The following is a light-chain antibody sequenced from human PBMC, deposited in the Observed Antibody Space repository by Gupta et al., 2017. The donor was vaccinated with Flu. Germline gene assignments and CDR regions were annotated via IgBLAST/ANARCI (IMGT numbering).Light chain of an antibody. CDR2: EVT. CDR3: SSYTSSSTRV. CDR1: SSDVGGYNY. V-gene: IGLV2-14*01. J-gene: IGLJ3*02. Sequence: HSALTQPASVSGSPGQSITISCTGTSSDVGGYNYVSWYQQHPGKAPKLILYEVTYRPSGVSNLFSGSTSDNTASLTISGLQADDEADYYCSSYTSSSTRVFGGGTKLTVL.